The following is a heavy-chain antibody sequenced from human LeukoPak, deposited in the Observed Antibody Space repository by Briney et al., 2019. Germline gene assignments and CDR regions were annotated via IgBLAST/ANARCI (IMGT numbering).Heavy chain of an antibody. D-gene: IGHD2-2*01. V-gene: IGHV4-34*01. CDR3: ARWRVVVPAAGFDY. CDR2: INHSGST. CDR1: GGSFSGYY. Sequence: SETLSLTCAVYGGSFSGYYWSWIRQPPGKGLEWIGEINHSGSTNYNPSLKSRVTISVDTSKNQFSLKLSSVTAADTAVYYCARWRVVVPAAGFDYWGQGTLVTVSS. J-gene: IGHJ4*02.